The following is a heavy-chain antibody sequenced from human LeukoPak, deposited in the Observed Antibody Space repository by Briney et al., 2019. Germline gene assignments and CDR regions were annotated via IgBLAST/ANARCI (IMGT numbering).Heavy chain of an antibody. Sequence: GGSLRLSCAASGFTFSSYWMSWVRQAPGKGLEGVANIKQDGSEKYYVDSVKGRFTISRDNAKNSLYLEMNSLRAEDTAVYYCARAVLRHFDWLSPLNYFDYWGQGTLVTVSS. J-gene: IGHJ4*02. V-gene: IGHV3-7*01. CDR1: GFTFSSYW. CDR2: IKQDGSEK. CDR3: ARAVLRHFDWLSPLNYFDY. D-gene: IGHD3-9*01.